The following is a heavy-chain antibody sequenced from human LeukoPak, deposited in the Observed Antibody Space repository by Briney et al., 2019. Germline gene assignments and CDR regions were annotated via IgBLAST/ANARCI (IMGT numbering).Heavy chain of an antibody. CDR2: IRSKAYGGTT. J-gene: IGHJ4*02. CDR1: GFTFGDYA. V-gene: IGHV3-49*03. D-gene: IGHD2-15*01. Sequence: GGSLRLSCTASGFTFGDYAMSWFRQAPGKGLEWVGFIRSKAYGGTTEYAASVKGRFTISRDDSKSIAYLQMNSLKTEDTAVYYCTRERGYCSGGSCYGGDYWGQGTLVTVSS. CDR3: TRERGYCSGGSCYGGDY.